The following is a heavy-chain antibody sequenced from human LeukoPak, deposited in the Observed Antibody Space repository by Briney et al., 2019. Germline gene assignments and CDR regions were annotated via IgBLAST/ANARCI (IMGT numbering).Heavy chain of an antibody. V-gene: IGHV4-30-2*01. CDR2: INLRGST. D-gene: IGHD7-27*01. CDR1: GGAISSGSYS. J-gene: IGHJ4*02. Sequence: SETLSLTCAVSGGAISSGSYSWSWIRQPPGKGLAWIGYINLRGSTYYNPSLTSRVILSLDKSANQFSLNLSSVTAADTAVYYCARFSPRAMGNYLDFWGQGTLVTVSS. CDR3: ARFSPRAMGNYLDF.